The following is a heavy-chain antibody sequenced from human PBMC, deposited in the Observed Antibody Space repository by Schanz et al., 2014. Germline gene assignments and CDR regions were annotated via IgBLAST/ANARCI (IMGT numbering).Heavy chain of an antibody. CDR3: ARGYGDSPTDF. CDR1: GYTFTSYD. D-gene: IGHD4-17*01. Sequence: VQLVQSGAEVKRPGASVRVSCKASGYTFTSYDFNWVRQAPGQGLEWMGWMNPNSGDTGYPRKFQDRVTMTRNTSISTAYMELNSLTSEDTAVYYCARGYGDSPTDFWGQGTLVTVSS. V-gene: IGHV1-8*01. CDR2: MNPNSGDT. J-gene: IGHJ4*02.